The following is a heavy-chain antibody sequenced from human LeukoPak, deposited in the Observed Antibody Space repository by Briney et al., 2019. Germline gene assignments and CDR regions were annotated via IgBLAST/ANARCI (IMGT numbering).Heavy chain of an antibody. Sequence: PSETLSLTCAVSGGSISSSNWWSWVRQPPGKGLEWIGEIYHSGSTNYNPSLKSRVTISVDKSKNQFSLKLSSVTAADTAVYYCARERIGIGYSSYYYYYGMDVWGQGTTVTVSS. V-gene: IGHV4-4*02. CDR1: GGSISSSNW. J-gene: IGHJ6*02. D-gene: IGHD5-18*01. CDR2: IYHSGST. CDR3: ARERIGIGYSSYYYYYGMDV.